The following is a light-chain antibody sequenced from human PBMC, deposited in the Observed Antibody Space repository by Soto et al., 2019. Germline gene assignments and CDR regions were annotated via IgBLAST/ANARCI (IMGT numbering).Light chain of an antibody. V-gene: IGLV2-14*02. J-gene: IGLJ1*01. Sequence: QSVLTQPASVSGSPGQSITISCTGTVGLVSWYQQHPGKVPKLIIYDDTKRPSGVSSRFSGSKSGNTASLAITGLQAEDEGDYYCQSYDSTLSARYVFGTGTKVTVL. CDR2: DDT. CDR1: VGL. CDR3: QSYDSTLSARYV.